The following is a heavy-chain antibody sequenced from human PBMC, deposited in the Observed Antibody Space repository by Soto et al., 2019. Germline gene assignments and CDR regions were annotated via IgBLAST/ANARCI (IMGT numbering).Heavy chain of an antibody. CDR1: GGSISSGGYY. CDR3: ARSTPWWYYMDV. Sequence: SETLSLTCTVSGGSISSGGYYWSWIRQHPGKGLEWIGYIYYSGSTYYNPSLKSRVTISVDTSKNQFSLKLSSVTAADTAVYYCARSTPWWYYMDVWGKWTTVTVSS. CDR2: IYYSGST. J-gene: IGHJ6*03. D-gene: IGHD2-8*02. V-gene: IGHV4-31*03.